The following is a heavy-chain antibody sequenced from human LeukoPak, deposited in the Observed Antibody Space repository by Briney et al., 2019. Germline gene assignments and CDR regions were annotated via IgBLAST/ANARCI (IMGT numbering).Heavy chain of an antibody. V-gene: IGHV3-23*01. CDR3: AKGGVYRSAFDY. J-gene: IGHJ4*02. CDR2: ISGSGGST. CDR1: GFTFSSYA. D-gene: IGHD1-26*01. Sequence: GGSLRLSCAASGFTFSSYAMSWVRQAPGKGLEWVSAISGSGGSTYYAGSVKGRFTISRDNSKNTLYLQMNSLRAEDTAVYYCAKGGVYRSAFDYWGQGTLVTVSS.